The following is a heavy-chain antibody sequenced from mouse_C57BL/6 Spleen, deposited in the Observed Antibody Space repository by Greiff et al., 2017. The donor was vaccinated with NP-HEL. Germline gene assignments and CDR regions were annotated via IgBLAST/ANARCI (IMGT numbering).Heavy chain of an antibody. D-gene: IGHD1-1*01. CDR3: TRGSFTTVVAGGRFDY. J-gene: IGHJ2*01. Sequence: EVQLQQSGTVLARPGASVKMSCKTSGYTFTSYWMHWVKQRPGQGLEWIGAIYPGNSDTSYNQKFKGKAKLTAVTSASSAYMELSSLTNEDSAVYYCTRGSFTTVVAGGRFDYWGQGTTLTVSS. V-gene: IGHV1-5*01. CDR1: GYTFTSYW. CDR2: IYPGNSDT.